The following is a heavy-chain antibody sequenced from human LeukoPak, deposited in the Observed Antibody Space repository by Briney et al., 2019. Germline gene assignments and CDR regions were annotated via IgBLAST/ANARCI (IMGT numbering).Heavy chain of an antibody. CDR1: EFTFSSYA. J-gene: IGHJ4*02. CDR2: ISGSGGST. D-gene: IGHD3-9*01. CDR3: AKGDPPTYYDILTGQDY. Sequence: PGGSLRLSCAASEFTFSSYAMSWVRQAPGRGLEWVSAISGSGGSTYYADSVKGRFTISRDNSKNMLYLQLNSLRAEDTAVYYCAKGDPPTYYDILTGQDYWGQGTLVTVSS. V-gene: IGHV3-23*01.